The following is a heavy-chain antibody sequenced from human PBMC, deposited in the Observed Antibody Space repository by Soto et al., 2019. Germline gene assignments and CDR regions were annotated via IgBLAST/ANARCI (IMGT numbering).Heavy chain of an antibody. D-gene: IGHD3-22*01. CDR3: ARDLGYYDRSGYYSIPY. CDR1: GGTFSSYA. CDR2: IIPIFGTA. V-gene: IGHV1-69*01. J-gene: IGHJ4*02. Sequence: QVQLVQSGAEVKKPGSSVKVSCKASGGTFSSYAISWVRQAPGQGLEWMGGIIPIFGTANYAQKFQGRVTISADAATSTGYIERSSLRSEDTAVYYCARDLGYYDRSGYYSIPYWGQGTLVTVSS.